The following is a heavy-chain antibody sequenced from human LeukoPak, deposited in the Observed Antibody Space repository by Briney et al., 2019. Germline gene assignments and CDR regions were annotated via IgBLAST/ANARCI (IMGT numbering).Heavy chain of an antibody. J-gene: IGHJ6*03. CDR3: ARDIVVVPAPFSSYYMDV. CDR2: INHSGST. Sequence: SETLSLTCAVYGGSFSGYYWSWIRQPPGKGLEWIGEINHSGSTNYNPPLKSRVTISVDTSKNQFSLKLSSVTAADTAVYYCARDIVVVPAPFSSYYMDVWGKGTTVTVSS. D-gene: IGHD2-2*01. V-gene: IGHV4-34*01. CDR1: GGSFSGYY.